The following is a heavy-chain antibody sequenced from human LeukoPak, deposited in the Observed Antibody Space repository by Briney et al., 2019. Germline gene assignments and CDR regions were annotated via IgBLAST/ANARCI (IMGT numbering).Heavy chain of an antibody. V-gene: IGHV3-7*05. D-gene: IGHD2-2*02. CDR1: GFTFRNSW. CDR2: INQDGSEK. Sequence: PGGSLRLSCAASGFTFRNSWMSWVRQAPGQGLEWVANINQDGSEKYYVDSVKGRFTISRDNAENSLYLRMNSLRAEDTAVYSCAREFFRGYTFDYWGQGTLVTVSS. CDR3: AREFFRGYTFDY. J-gene: IGHJ4*02.